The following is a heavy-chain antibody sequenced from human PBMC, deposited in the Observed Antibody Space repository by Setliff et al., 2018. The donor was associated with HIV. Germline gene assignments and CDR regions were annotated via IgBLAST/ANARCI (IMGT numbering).Heavy chain of an antibody. V-gene: IGHV4-59*01. CDR2: IYYSGSN. CDR3: ARDSDYYDSSGSHIRLFDY. CDR1: GGSISSYY. Sequence: SETLSLTCAVSGGSISSYYWSWIRQPPGKGLEWIGYIYYSGSNNYNPSLKSRVTISVDTSKNQFSLKLSSVTATDTAVYYCARDSDYYDSSGSHIRLFDYWGQGTLVTVSS. J-gene: IGHJ4*02. D-gene: IGHD3-22*01.